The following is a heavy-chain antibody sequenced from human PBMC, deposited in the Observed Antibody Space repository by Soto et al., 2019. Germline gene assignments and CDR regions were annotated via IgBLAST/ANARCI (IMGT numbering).Heavy chain of an antibody. CDR1: GFPFSIYS. CDR3: AGSVEGHFDY. Sequence: EVQLVESGGGLVQPGGSLRLTCVASGFPFSIYSMNWVRQAPGKGLEWSSYITSDTNTIKYADSVKGRFTISRDNANNLVYLQMNSLRDEDTAVYCCAGSVEGHFDYWGQGTVVTVSS. D-gene: IGHD6-19*01. V-gene: IGHV3-48*02. J-gene: IGHJ4*02. CDR2: ITSDTNTI.